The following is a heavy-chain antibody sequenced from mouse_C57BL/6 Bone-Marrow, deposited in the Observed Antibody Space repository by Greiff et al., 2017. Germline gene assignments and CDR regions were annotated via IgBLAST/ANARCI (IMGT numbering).Heavy chain of an antibody. CDR3: ARDAGGSSFYWYFDV. CDR2: SRNKANDYTT. Sequence: EVKLVESGGGLVQSGRSLRLSCATSGFTFSDFYMEWVRQAPGKGLEWIAASRNKANDYTTEYSASVQGRFIVSRDTSQSILYLQMNALRAEDTAIYYCARDAGGSSFYWYFDVWGTGTTVTVSS. J-gene: IGHJ1*03. V-gene: IGHV7-1*01. CDR1: GFTFSDFY. D-gene: IGHD1-1*01.